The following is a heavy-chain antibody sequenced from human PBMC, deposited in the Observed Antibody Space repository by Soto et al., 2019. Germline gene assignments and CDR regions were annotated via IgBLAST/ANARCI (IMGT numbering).Heavy chain of an antibody. D-gene: IGHD3-3*01. V-gene: IGHV3-30-3*01. J-gene: IGHJ6*02. CDR2: ISYDGSNK. CDR1: GFTFSRYA. Sequence: QVQLVESGGGVVQPGRSLRLSCAASGFTFSRYAMHWVRQAPGKGLEWVAVISYDGSNKYYADSVKGRFTISRDNSKNTRYLQMNSRRAEDTDVYYCARDLRVQSFGVDLYYYYYGMDVWVQRTTVTVS. CDR3: ARDLRVQSFGVDLYYYYYGMDV.